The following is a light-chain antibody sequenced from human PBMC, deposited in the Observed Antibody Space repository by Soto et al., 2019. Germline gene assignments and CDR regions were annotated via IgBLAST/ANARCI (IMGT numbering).Light chain of an antibody. CDR2: AAS. J-gene: IGKJ5*01. Sequence: DIQMTQSPSSLSASVGDRVTITCRASESINRHLIWYQQKPGKAPKLLIYAASSLQNGVPSRFSGSGSGTDFTLTISNLQPEDFATYYCQQSYSTLSITFGQGTRLEIK. CDR3: QQSYSTLSIT. CDR1: ESINRH. V-gene: IGKV1-39*01.